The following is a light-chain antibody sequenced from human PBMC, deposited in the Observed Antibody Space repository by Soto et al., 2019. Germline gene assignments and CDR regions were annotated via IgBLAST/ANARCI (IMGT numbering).Light chain of an antibody. V-gene: IGKV3-20*01. CDR1: QRISSSY. CDR3: QQYGSSLLT. J-gene: IGKJ4*01. Sequence: EIVLTQSPGTLSLPPGERATLSCRASQRISSSYLSWYQKKPGQAPRLLIYGASSRATGIPDRFSGSGSGTDFTLTISRLEPEDFAVYYCQQYGSSLLTFGGGTKVEIK. CDR2: GAS.